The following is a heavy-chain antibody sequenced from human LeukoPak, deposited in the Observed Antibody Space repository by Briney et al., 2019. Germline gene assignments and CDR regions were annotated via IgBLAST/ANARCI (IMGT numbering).Heavy chain of an antibody. V-gene: IGHV1-46*01. CDR3: ARVLAEWEDIVVVPAAMPPTAYYYGMDV. Sequence: ASVKVSCKASGNTFTSYYMHWVRQAPGQGLEWMGIINPSGGSTSYAQKFQGRVTMTRDTSTSTAYMELRSLRSDDTAVYYCARVLAEWEDIVVVPAAMPPTAYYYGMDVWGQGTTVTVSS. CDR2: INPSGGST. CDR1: GNTFTSYY. J-gene: IGHJ6*02. D-gene: IGHD2-2*01.